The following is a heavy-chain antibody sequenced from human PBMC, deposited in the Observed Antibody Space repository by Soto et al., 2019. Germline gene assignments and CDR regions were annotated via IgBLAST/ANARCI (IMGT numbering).Heavy chain of an antibody. CDR2: IWYDGSNK. Sequence: QPGGSLRLSCAASGFTFSSYGMHWVRQAPGKGLEWVAVIWYDGSNKYYADSVKGRFTISRDNSKNTLYLQMNSLRAEDTAVYYCARDRFGEYYYYGMDVWGQGTTVTVSS. CDR3: ARDRFGEYYYYGMDV. D-gene: IGHD3-10*01. J-gene: IGHJ6*02. V-gene: IGHV3-33*01. CDR1: GFTFSSYG.